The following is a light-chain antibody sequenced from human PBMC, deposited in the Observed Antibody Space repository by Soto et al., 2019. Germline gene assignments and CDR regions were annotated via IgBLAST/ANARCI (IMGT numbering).Light chain of an antibody. V-gene: IGLV2-23*01. CDR1: SSDVGSYNL. CDR2: EGS. Sequence: QSALTQPASVSGSPGQSITISCTGTSSDVGSYNLVSWYQQHPGKAPKLMIYEGSKRPSGVSNRFSGSKSGKTASLTISGLQAADVADYYCCSYAGSSIHVVFGGGTKLTVL. J-gene: IGLJ2*01. CDR3: CSYAGSSIHVV.